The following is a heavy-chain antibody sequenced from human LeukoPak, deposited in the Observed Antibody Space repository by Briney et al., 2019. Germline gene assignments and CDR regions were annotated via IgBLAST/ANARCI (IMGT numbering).Heavy chain of an antibody. D-gene: IGHD3-10*01. J-gene: IGHJ4*02. CDR1: GFTFSNYN. V-gene: IGHV3-48*01. CDR3: ARDFAREFTIDY. CDR2: ISSSSNII. Sequence: GGSLRLSCAASGFTFSNYNMNWVRQPPGKGLQWVSYISSSSNIIYYADSVKGRFTISRDNAKNSLFLQMNSLRAEETAVYYCARDFAREFTIDYWGQGTLVTVSS.